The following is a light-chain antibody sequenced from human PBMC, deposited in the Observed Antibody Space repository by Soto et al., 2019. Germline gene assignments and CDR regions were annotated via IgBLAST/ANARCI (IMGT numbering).Light chain of an antibody. V-gene: IGKV3-11*01. CDR3: QQRAGSST. Sequence: VMTQSPATLSLSPGERATLSCRASQTVSNQLAWYQQKPGQAPRLLIYDASRRVTGIPARFSGSGSGTDFTLTLSSLEPEDFAVYYCQQRAGSSTFGQGTRLEIK. CDR2: DAS. CDR1: QTVSNQ. J-gene: IGKJ5*01.